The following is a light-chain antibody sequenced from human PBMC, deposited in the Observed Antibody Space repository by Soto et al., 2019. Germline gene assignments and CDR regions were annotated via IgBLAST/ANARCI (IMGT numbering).Light chain of an antibody. V-gene: IGLV6-57*04. CDR2: EDD. CDR3: QSYDSSNHVV. J-gene: IGLJ2*01. CDR1: SGTIASYY. Sequence: NFMLTQPHSVSESPGKTVTLSCSRSSGTIASYYVQWYQQRPGSAPTTVIYEDDQRPSGVPDRFSGSIDRSSNSASLTISGLKTEDEADYYCQSYDSSNHVVFGGGTKLTVL.